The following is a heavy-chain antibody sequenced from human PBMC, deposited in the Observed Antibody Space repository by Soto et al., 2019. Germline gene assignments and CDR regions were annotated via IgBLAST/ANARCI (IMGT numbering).Heavy chain of an antibody. D-gene: IGHD3-3*01. J-gene: IGHJ3*02. Sequence: SETLSLTCTVSGGSISSYYWSWIRQPAGKGLEWIGRIYTSGSTNYNPSLKSRVTMSVDTSKNQFSLKLSSVTAADTAVYYCAREGAGVFGVVIISGAFDIWGQGTMVTVSS. CDR1: GGSISSYY. CDR3: AREGAGVFGVVIISGAFDI. CDR2: IYTSGST. V-gene: IGHV4-4*07.